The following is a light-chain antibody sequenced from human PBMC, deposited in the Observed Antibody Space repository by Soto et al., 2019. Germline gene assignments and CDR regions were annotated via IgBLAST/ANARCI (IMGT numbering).Light chain of an antibody. Sequence: DIVMTQSPDSLAVTLGERATINCRSSQSVLYSSNNNNYLAWYQQKPGQPPKLLISWASTRESGVPHRFSGSGSGTDFTLTISSLQAEDVAVYYCQQYYSNPRTFGQGTKVEIK. CDR1: QSVLYSSNNNNY. J-gene: IGKJ1*01. CDR2: WAS. V-gene: IGKV4-1*01. CDR3: QQYYSNPRT.